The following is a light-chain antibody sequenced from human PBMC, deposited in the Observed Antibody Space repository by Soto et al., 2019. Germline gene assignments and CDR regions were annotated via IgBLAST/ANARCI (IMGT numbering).Light chain of an antibody. CDR2: GAS. Sequence: EIVLPQSPGTLSLSPGERATLSCRASQSVSSSYLAWYQQKPGQAPRLLIYGASTRATGIPDRFSGSGSGTDFTLTITRLEPEDFAVYYCQQYGGSPPTFGQGTKV. CDR1: QSVSSSY. V-gene: IGKV3-20*01. J-gene: IGKJ1*01. CDR3: QQYGGSPPT.